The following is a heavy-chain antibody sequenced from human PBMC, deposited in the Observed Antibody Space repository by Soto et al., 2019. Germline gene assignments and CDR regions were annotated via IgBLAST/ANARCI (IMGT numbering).Heavy chain of an antibody. D-gene: IGHD5-18*01. Sequence: ASVKVSCKASGYTFTSYVISWVRQAPGQGLEWMGWISAYNGNTNYAQKLQGRVTMTTDTSTSTAYMELRSLRSEDTAVYYCATARVLRDSGYSYGLYYFDYWGQGTLVTVSS. V-gene: IGHV1-18*01. CDR3: ATARVLRDSGYSYGLYYFDY. J-gene: IGHJ4*02. CDR1: GYTFTSYV. CDR2: ISAYNGNT.